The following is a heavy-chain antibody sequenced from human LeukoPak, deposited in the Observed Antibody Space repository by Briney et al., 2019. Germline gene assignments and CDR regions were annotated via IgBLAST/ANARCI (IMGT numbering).Heavy chain of an antibody. D-gene: IGHD1-1*01. CDR2: INPNSGGT. CDR1: GYTFTGYY. CDR3: EREAQFISTTGKFDAFDI. Sequence: ASVKVSCKASGYTFTGYYMHWVRQAPGQGLEWMGWINPNSGGTNYAQKFQGRVTMTRDTSISTAYMELSRLRSDDTAVSYCEREAQFISTTGKFDAFDIWGQGTMVTVSS. V-gene: IGHV1-2*02. J-gene: IGHJ3*02.